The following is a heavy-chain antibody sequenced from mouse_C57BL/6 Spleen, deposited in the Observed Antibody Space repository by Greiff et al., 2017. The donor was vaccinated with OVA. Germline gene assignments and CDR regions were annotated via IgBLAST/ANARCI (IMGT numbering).Heavy chain of an antibody. V-gene: IGHV1-55*01. Sequence: VQLQQPGAELVKPGASVKMSCKASGYTFTSYWITWVKQRPGQGLEWIGDIYPGSGSTNYNEKFKSKATLTVDTSSSTAYMQLSSLTSEDSAVYYCAKTAQATFPFAYWGQGTLVTVSA. CDR3: AKTAQATFPFAY. J-gene: IGHJ3*01. CDR2: IYPGSGST. D-gene: IGHD3-2*02. CDR1: GYTFTSYW.